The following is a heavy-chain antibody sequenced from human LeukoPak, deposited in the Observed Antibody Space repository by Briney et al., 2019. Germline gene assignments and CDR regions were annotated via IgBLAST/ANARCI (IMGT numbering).Heavy chain of an antibody. CDR1: GGSFSGYY. CDR3: ARHVGARIAAMYNWFDP. D-gene: IGHD6-13*01. CDR2: INHSGST. J-gene: IGHJ5*02. V-gene: IGHV4-34*01. Sequence: SETLSLTCAVYGGSFSGYYWSWIRQPPGKGLEWIGEINHSGSTNYNPSLKSRVTISVDTSKNQFSLKLSSVTAADTAVYYCARHVGARIAAMYNWFDPWGQGTLVTVSS.